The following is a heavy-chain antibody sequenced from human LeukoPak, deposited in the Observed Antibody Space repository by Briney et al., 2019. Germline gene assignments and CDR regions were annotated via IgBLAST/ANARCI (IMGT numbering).Heavy chain of an antibody. D-gene: IGHD3-10*01. CDR3: ARVPRGDYYYGMDV. Sequence: PSETLSLTCTVSSGAISSYYWSWIRQPPGKGLERIGHVSYSGSTNYNPSLKSRVTISVDTSKNQFSLKLTSVTAADTAMYYCARVPRGDYYYGMDVWGQGTTVTVTS. CDR2: VSYSGST. J-gene: IGHJ6*02. V-gene: IGHV4-59*01. CDR1: SGAISSYY.